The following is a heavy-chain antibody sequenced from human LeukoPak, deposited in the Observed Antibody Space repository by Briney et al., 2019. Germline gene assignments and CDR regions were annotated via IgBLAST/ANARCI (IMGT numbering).Heavy chain of an antibody. CDR1: GFTFDDYA. CDR2: ISWNSGSI. CDR3: AKDIVSSRTYYYDSSGYSGIPLDY. V-gene: IGHV3-9*01. D-gene: IGHD3-22*01. J-gene: IGHJ4*02. Sequence: PGRSLRLSCAASGFTFDDYAMHWVRQAPGKGLEWVSGISWNSGSIGYADSVKGRFTISRDNAKNSLYLQMNSLRAEDTALYYCAKDIVSSRTYYYDSSGYSGIPLDYWGQGTLVTVSS.